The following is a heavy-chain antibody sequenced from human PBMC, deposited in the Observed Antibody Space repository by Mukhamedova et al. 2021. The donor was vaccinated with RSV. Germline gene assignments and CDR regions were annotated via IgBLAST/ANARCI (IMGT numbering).Heavy chain of an antibody. J-gene: IGHJ6*02. CDR3: ARGRRACSGGSCYCYYYGMDV. V-gene: IGHV4-34*01. D-gene: IGHD2-15*01. CDR2: T. Sequence: TNYNPSLKSRVTISVDTSKNQFSLKLSSVTAADTAVYYCARGRRACSGGSCYCYYYGMDVWGQGTTVTVSS.